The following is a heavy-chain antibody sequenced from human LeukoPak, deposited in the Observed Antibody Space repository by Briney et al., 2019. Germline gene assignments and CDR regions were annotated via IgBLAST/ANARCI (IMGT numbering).Heavy chain of an antibody. CDR2: IYYRGTT. CDR3: ARDLNGDYPDY. V-gene: IGHV4-59*01. J-gene: IGHJ4*02. D-gene: IGHD4-17*01. Sequence: PSETLSLTCSAYGVSFGGYFWSWIRQPPGKGLEWIGYIYYRGTTYYNPSLESRVTISLDTSKNQFSLSLRSVAAADTAVYYCARDLNGDYPDYWGPGTLVTVSS. CDR1: GVSFGGYF.